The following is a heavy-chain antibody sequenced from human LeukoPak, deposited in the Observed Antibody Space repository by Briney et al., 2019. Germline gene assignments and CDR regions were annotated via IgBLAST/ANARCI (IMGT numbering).Heavy chain of an antibody. J-gene: IGHJ5*02. D-gene: IGHD1-26*01. V-gene: IGHV4-59*01. Sequence: SETLSLTCTVSGGSISSYYWSWIRQPPGKGLEWIGYIYYSGSTNYNPSLKSRVTISVDTSKNQISLKLSSVTAADTAVYYCAREPAYSGSYRWFDPWGQGTLVTVSS. CDR1: GGSISSYY. CDR2: IYYSGST. CDR3: AREPAYSGSYRWFDP.